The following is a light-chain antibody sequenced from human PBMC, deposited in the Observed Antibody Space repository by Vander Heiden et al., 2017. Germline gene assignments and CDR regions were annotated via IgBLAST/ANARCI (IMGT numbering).Light chain of an antibody. V-gene: IGKV4-1*01. J-gene: IGKJ3*01. Sequence: DIVMTQSPDSLAVSLGERGTINCKSSQSVLYSSNNKNYLAWYQQKPGQPPKLLIYWASTRESGVPDRFSGSGSGTDFTLTISSLQAEDVAVYYCQQDDSTPHTFGHGTKVDIK. CDR2: WAS. CDR3: QQDDSTPHT. CDR1: QSVLYSSNNKNY.